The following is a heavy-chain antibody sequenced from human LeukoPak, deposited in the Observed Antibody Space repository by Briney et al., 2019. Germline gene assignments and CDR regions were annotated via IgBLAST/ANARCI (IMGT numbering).Heavy chain of an antibody. D-gene: IGHD5-12*01. V-gene: IGHV4-59*01. CDR1: GGYISTYY. Sequence: ITGTVSGGYISTYYWSWIRQPPGKGLEWSGHINHIGSTNYNPSLKSRVTMSVDTSKNHFSLHLTSVTAAATAMYYCARVGPSGYLSFFDYWGQGTLVTVST. CDR3: ARVGPSGYLSFFDY. CDR2: INHIGST. J-gene: IGHJ4*02.